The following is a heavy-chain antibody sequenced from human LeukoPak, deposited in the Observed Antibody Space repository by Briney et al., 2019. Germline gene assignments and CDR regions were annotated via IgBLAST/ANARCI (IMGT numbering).Heavy chain of an antibody. Sequence: PSETLSLTCAVYGGSFSGYYWSWIRQPPGKGLEWIGGINHSGSTNYNPSLKSRVTISVDTSKNQFSLKLSSVTAADTAVYYCARSTSMVRGVHLQPYYYGMDVWGKGTTVTVSS. CDR3: ARSTSMVRGVHLQPYYYGMDV. J-gene: IGHJ6*04. D-gene: IGHD3-10*01. V-gene: IGHV4-34*01. CDR1: GGSFSGYY. CDR2: INHSGST.